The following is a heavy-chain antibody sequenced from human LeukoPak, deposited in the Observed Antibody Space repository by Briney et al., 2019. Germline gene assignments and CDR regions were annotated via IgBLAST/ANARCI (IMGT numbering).Heavy chain of an antibody. CDR3: ARDFLQGFRPYDY. D-gene: IGHD2/OR15-2a*01. J-gene: IGHJ4*02. V-gene: IGHV3-48*01. CDR2: ISSSSSTI. Sequence: GGSLRLSCAASGFTFSSYSMNWVRHAPGKGLELVSYISSSSSTIYYADSVKGRFTISRDNAKNSLYLQMNSLRAEDTAVYYCARDFLQGFRPYDYWGQGTLVTASS. CDR1: GFTFSSYS.